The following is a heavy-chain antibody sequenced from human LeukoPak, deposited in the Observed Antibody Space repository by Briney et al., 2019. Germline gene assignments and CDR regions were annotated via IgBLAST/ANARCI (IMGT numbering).Heavy chain of an antibody. D-gene: IGHD3-10*01. CDR1: GGSINNYY. V-gene: IGHV4-59*08. CDR2: IYYSGNT. J-gene: IGHJ6*02. Sequence: SETLSLTCTVSGGSINNYYWSWIRQSPGRGLEWIGYIYYSGNTNYAPSLKSRVTISVDTSKNQFSLRLSSVTAADTAVYYCARSGSYIAMYYYYATDVWGQGTTVTVSS. CDR3: ARSGSYIAMYYYYATDV.